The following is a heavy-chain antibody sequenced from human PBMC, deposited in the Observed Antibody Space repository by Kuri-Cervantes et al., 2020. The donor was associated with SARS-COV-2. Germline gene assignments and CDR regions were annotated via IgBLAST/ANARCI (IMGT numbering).Heavy chain of an antibody. J-gene: IGHJ4*02. D-gene: IGHD6-13*01. CDR1: GFTFRDYY. Sequence: GGSLRLSCVASGFTFRDYYMSWIRQAPGKGLEWISYISSSDSTTYYADSVKGRFTISRDNAKRTLFLQMNSLRVDDTAVYYCSRDQVSAAGTANYWGQGALVTASS. CDR2: ISSSDSTT. V-gene: IGHV3-11*01. CDR3: SRDQVSAAGTANY.